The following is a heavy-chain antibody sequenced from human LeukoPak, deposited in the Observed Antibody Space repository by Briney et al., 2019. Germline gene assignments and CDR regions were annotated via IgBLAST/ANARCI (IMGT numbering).Heavy chain of an antibody. CDR2: ISVYNCQI. CDR3: ARVAVIVVPAAFHWFDP. J-gene: IGHJ5*02. D-gene: IGHD2-2*01. V-gene: IGHV1-18*01. CDR1: GYTFTDYG. Sequence: VASVKVSCNASGYTFTDYGISWVRQAPGQGLEWVGWISVYNCQIEYAQKFQGRVTMTTDTFTSTAYMEVRSLSSDDTAIYYCARVAVIVVPAAFHWFDPWGQGTLVTVSS.